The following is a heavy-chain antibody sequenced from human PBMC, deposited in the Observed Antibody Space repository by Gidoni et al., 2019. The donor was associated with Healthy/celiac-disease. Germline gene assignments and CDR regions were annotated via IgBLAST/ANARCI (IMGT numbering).Heavy chain of an antibody. CDR3: ARDIVVVVAATFVDAFDI. CDR2: ISAYNGNT. J-gene: IGHJ3*02. CDR1: GYTFTSYG. Sequence: QVQLVQSGAEVKKPGASVKVSCKASGYTFTSYGISWVRQAPGQGLEWMGWISAYNGNTNYAQKLQGRVTMTTDTSTSTAYMELRSLRSDDTAVYYCARDIVVVVAATFVDAFDIWGQGTMVTVSS. V-gene: IGHV1-18*01. D-gene: IGHD2-15*01.